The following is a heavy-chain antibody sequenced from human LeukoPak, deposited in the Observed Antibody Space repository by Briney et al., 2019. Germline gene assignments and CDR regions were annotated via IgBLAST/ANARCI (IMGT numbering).Heavy chain of an antibody. CDR1: GYIFTDYY. Sequence: ASVKVSCKASGYIFTDYYMHWVRQAPGQELGWMGRINPNSGGTNYAQKFQGRVTITTDESTSTAYMELSSLRSEDTAVYYCARGLIRQQLSPEYFQHWGQGTLVTVSS. V-gene: IGHV1/OR15-1*04. D-gene: IGHD6-13*01. CDR2: INPNSGGT. CDR3: ARGLIRQQLSPEYFQH. J-gene: IGHJ1*01.